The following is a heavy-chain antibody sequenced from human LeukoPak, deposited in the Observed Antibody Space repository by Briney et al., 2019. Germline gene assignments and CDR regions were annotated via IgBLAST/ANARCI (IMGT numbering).Heavy chain of an antibody. D-gene: IGHD6-19*01. CDR3: ARARIAVAGYNWFDP. Sequence: ASVKVSCKASGYTFTSYDINWVRQATGQGLEWMGWMNPNSGNTGYAQKFQGRVTMTRNTSISTAYMELSSLRSEDTAVYYCARARIAVAGYNWFDPWGQGTLVTVSP. V-gene: IGHV1-8*01. J-gene: IGHJ5*02. CDR1: GYTFTSYD. CDR2: MNPNSGNT.